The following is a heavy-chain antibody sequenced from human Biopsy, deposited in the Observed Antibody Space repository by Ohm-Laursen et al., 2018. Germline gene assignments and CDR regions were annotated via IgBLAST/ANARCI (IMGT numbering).Heavy chain of an antibody. Sequence: SLRLSCAASGFGMYAMHWVRQPPGKGLEWLAVIAYDGSNKYYAESVKGRFTISRDRSRDTVHLQMNSLRYEDTALYYCAKDGGQWLGGAFDIWGHLTMVSVSS. D-gene: IGHD6-19*01. CDR3: AKDGGQWLGGAFDI. J-gene: IGHJ3*02. V-gene: IGHV3-30*18. CDR2: IAYDGSNK. CDR1: GFGMYA.